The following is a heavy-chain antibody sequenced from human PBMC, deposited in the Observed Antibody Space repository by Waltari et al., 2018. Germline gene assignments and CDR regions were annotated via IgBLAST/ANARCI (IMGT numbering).Heavy chain of an antibody. Sequence: QVQLVQSGAEVKKPGASVKVSCKVSGYTLTELSMQWVRQAPGKGLEWMGGCDSDESEKIYAEKFQGRVNMTEDKATDQAYMELSRLRSEDTAVYYCASFSRIQLWLNYFDYWGQGTLVTVSS. CDR1: GYTLTELS. CDR3: ASFSRIQLWLNYFDY. CDR2: CDSDESEK. D-gene: IGHD5-18*01. V-gene: IGHV1-24*01. J-gene: IGHJ4*02.